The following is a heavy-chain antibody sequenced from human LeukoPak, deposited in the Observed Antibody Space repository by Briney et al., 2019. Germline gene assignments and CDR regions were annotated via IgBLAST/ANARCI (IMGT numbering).Heavy chain of an antibody. V-gene: IGHV3-23*01. CDR1: GFTFSSYA. CDR3: AKTRDIVVVVAVFDY. Sequence: GGSLRLSCAASGFTFSSYAMSWVRQAPGKGLEWVSAISGSGGSTYYADSVKGQFTISRDNSKNTLYPQMNSLRAEDTAVYYCAKTRDIVVVVAVFDYWGQGTLVTVSS. CDR2: ISGSGGST. D-gene: IGHD2-15*01. J-gene: IGHJ4*02.